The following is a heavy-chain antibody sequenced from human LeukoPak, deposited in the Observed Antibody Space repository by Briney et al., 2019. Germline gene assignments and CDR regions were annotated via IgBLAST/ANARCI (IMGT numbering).Heavy chain of an antibody. Sequence: PGGSLRLSCAASGFTFDDYAMHWVRQAPGKGLEWVSLISGDGGSTYYADSVKGRFTISRDNPKKTLYLQMNSLRAEDTAVYYCARDLPYGSGRVYYYYGMDVWGQGTTVTVSS. CDR1: GFTFDDYA. V-gene: IGHV3-43*02. J-gene: IGHJ6*02. D-gene: IGHD3-10*01. CDR3: ARDLPYGSGRVYYYYGMDV. CDR2: ISGDGGST.